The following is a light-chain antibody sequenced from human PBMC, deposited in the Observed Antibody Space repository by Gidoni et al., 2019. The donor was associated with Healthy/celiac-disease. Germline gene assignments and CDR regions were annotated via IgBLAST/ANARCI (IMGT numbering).Light chain of an antibody. CDR3: AAWDDSQLWV. CDR2: SNN. Sequence: QSVLTQPPSASGTPGQRVTISCSGSSSNIGSNTVNWYQQLPGTAPKLLIYSNNQRPSGVPDRFSGSKSGTSASLAISGLQSEDEADYYCAAWDDSQLWVFGGGTKLTVL. J-gene: IGLJ3*02. V-gene: IGLV1-44*01. CDR1: SSNIGSNT.